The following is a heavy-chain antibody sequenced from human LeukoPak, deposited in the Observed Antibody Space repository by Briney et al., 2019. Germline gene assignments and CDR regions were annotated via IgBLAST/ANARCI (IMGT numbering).Heavy chain of an antibody. CDR3: ARDPPAVLIDTYG. CDR1: GFIVTNNY. D-gene: IGHD2-8*01. Sequence: PGGSLRLSCTASGFIVTNNYINWARQAPGKGLEWVSLVYSGGSTYYADSVKGKFTISRDKSKNMVYLQMSSLRAEDTAMYYCARDPPAVLIDTYGWGQGTLVTVSS. CDR2: VYSGGST. J-gene: IGHJ4*02. V-gene: IGHV3-66*01.